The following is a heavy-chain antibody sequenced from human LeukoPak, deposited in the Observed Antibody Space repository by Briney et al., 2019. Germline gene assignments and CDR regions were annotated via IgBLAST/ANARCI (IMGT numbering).Heavy chain of an antibody. Sequence: SETLSLTCTVSGGSISGSSYYWGWIRQPPGKGLEWIGSIYYSGSTFYNPSLESRVTVSVDTSMNQFSLKLSSVTAADTAVYYCARPAGDFWSGYFFGYWGRGTLVTVSS. CDR1: GGSISGSSYY. J-gene: IGHJ4*02. CDR3: ARPAGDFWSGYFFGY. D-gene: IGHD3-3*01. CDR2: IYYSGST. V-gene: IGHV4-39*01.